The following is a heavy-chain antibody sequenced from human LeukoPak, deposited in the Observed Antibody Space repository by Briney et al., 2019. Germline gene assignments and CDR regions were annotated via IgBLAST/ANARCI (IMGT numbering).Heavy chain of an antibody. V-gene: IGHV3-23*01. D-gene: IGHD6-19*01. J-gene: IGHJ4*02. CDR1: GFTLSSDA. CDR3: ANGRSGSPLYFDY. CDR2: ISGDGRNI. Sequence: GGSLRLSCAASGFTLSSDAMNWVRRAPGKGLEWVSSISGDGRNIQYADSVKGRFTISRDNSKNTLYLQMDSLRAEDTAVYYCANGRSGSPLYFDYWGQGTLVTVSS.